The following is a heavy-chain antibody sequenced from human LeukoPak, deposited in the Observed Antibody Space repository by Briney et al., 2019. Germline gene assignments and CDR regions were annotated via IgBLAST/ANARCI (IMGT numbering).Heavy chain of an antibody. J-gene: IGHJ6*03. CDR3: ARVGYDFWSGYYRHHYYYYYYMDV. CDR2: IYYSGST. CDR1: GGSISSSSYY. D-gene: IGHD3-3*01. V-gene: IGHV4-61*05. Sequence: SETLSLTCTVSGGSISSSSYYWGWIRQPPGKGLEWIGYIYYSGSTNYNPSLKSRVTISVDTSKNQFSLKLSSVTAADTAVYYCARVGYDFWSGYYRHHYYYYYYMDVWGKGTTVTVSS.